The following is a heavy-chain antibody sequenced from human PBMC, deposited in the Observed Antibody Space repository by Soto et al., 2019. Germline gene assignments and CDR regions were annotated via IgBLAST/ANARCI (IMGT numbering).Heavy chain of an antibody. D-gene: IGHD5-18*01. CDR2: IIPIFGTA. V-gene: IGHV1-69*13. Sequence: SVKVSCKASGGTFSSYAISWVRQAPGQGLEWMGGIIPIFGTANYAQKFQGRVTITADESTSTAYMELSSLRSEDTAVYYCASGLVGSYGYFGYWGQGTLVTVSS. CDR1: GGTFSSYA. CDR3: ASGLVGSYGYFGY. J-gene: IGHJ4*02.